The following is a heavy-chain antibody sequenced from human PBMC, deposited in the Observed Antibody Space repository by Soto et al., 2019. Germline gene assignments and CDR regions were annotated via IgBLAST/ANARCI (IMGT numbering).Heavy chain of an antibody. CDR2: ISEYGDS. CDR3: ARGGGAYDV. CDR1: GYIVTSFG. Sequence: QVQLAQSGAEVKKPGATVKVSCKASGYIVTSFGINWVRQAPGQGLEWMGCISEYGDSNSLEKPQDRVSLTIDTHTNTAYMELRSLGSDDTGVYYCARGGGAYDVWGQGTRITVSS. V-gene: IGHV1-18*01. J-gene: IGHJ3*01.